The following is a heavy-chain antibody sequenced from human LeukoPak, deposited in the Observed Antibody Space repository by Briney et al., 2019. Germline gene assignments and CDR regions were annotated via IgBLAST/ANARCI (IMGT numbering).Heavy chain of an antibody. Sequence: SETLSLTCTVAGGSISSYYWSWIRQPPGKGLEWIGYIYSIGSTNSNPSLKSRVTISVDTSKTQFSLKMTSVTAADTAVYYCARQGSGGRAFDIWGQGTMVTVSS. CDR1: GGSISSYY. V-gene: IGHV4-59*08. CDR3: ARQGSGGRAFDI. J-gene: IGHJ3*02. D-gene: IGHD1-26*01. CDR2: IYSIGST.